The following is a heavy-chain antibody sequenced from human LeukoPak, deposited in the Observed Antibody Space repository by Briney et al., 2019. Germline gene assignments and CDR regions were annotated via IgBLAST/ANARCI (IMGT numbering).Heavy chain of an antibody. V-gene: IGHV1-8*01. J-gene: IGHJ4*02. D-gene: IGHD3-9*01. CDR1: GYTFTSYD. CDR3: ARGVGKHDTIDY. Sequence: ASVKVSCKASGYTFTSYDINWVRQATGQGLEWMGWMNPNSGDTGYAQKLQGRVTMTRNTSISTAYMELSSLRSEDTAVYYCARGVGKHDTIDYWGQGTLVTVSS. CDR2: MNPNSGDT.